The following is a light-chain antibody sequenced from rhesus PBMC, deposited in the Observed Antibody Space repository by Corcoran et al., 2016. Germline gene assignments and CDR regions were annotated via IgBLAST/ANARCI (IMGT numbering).Light chain of an antibody. CDR2: AAS. CDR3: LQGYSTPLT. Sequence: DIQMTQSPSSLSASVGDTVTITCRASQGISSYLNWYQQKTGKAPKRLIYAASRLESGVPSRFLGSGSGTDFTLPISSLQPEDFAAYYCLQGYSTPLTFGGGTKVEIK. J-gene: IGKJ4*01. V-gene: IGKV1-36*02. CDR1: QGISSY.